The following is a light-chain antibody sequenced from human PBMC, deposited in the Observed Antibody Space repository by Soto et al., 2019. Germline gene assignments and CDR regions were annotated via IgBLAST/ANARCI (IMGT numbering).Light chain of an antibody. CDR1: SSNIGNNY. J-gene: IGLJ2*01. Sequence: QSVLTQPPSVSAAPGQKVTISCSGSSSNIGNNYVSWYQQLPGTAPKLLICDNNKRPSGIPDRFSGSKSGTSATLGITGLQTGDEADYYCGTWDSSLSVVFGGGTKVTVL. V-gene: IGLV1-51*01. CDR2: DNN. CDR3: GTWDSSLSVV.